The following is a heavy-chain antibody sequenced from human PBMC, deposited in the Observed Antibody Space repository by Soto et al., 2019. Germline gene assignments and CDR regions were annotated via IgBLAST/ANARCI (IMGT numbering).Heavy chain of an antibody. CDR1: GFTFSSYG. D-gene: IGHD1-7*01. J-gene: IGHJ4*02. CDR3: AKDRRAGGNYGFYSDF. V-gene: IGHV3-23*01. CDR2: SSATGAGT. Sequence: EVQLLESGGGLVQPGGSLRLSCAASGFTFSSYGMTWVAQAQGKGLDWVPFSSATGAGTYYADSVKGRFTISRDNSKNTLYLQMTSLRADDTAVYYCAKDRRAGGNYGFYSDFWGQGALVIVSS.